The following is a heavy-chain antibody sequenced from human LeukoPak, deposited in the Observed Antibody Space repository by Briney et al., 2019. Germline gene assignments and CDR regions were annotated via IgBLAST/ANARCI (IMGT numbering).Heavy chain of an antibody. CDR3: AKDQSDYYDSSGYDY. D-gene: IGHD3-22*01. J-gene: IGHJ4*02. CDR2: ISRNSGSI. V-gene: IGHV3-9*01. Sequence: GRSLRLSCAASGFTFDDYAMHWVRQAPGKGLEWVSGISRNSGSIGYADSVKGRFTISRDNAKNSLYLQMNSLRAEDTALYYCAKDQSDYYDSSGYDYWGQGTLVTVSS. CDR1: GFTFDDYA.